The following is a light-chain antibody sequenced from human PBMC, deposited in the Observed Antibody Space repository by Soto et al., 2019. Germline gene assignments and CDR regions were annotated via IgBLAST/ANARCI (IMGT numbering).Light chain of an antibody. V-gene: IGKV3-20*01. Sequence: THSSVVLYGSAGEGAILLCRVXQSVSSRYLAWYQQKPGQPQSVLIYEASSTATGIPDRCSGTGSWTDFTLTISRLESEDFAVYYCQQYGSSPPYTFGQGTKVDI. CDR1: QSVSSRY. J-gene: IGKJ2*01. CDR2: EAS. CDR3: QQYGSSPPYT.